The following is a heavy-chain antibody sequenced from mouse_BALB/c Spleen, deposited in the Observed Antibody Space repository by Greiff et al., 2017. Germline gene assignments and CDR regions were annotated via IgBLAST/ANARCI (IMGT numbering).Heavy chain of an antibody. CDR1: GFNLKDYY. V-gene: IGHV14-1*02. J-gene: IGHJ2*01. Sequence: EVQLQQSGAELVRPGALVKLSCKASGFNLKDYYMHWVKQRPEQGLEWIGWIDPENGNTIYDPKFQGKASITADTSSNTAYLQLSSLTSEDTAVYYCASTGAARAAFDYWGQGTTRTVSS. CDR3: ASTGAARAAFDY. CDR2: IDPENGNT. D-gene: IGHD3-1*01.